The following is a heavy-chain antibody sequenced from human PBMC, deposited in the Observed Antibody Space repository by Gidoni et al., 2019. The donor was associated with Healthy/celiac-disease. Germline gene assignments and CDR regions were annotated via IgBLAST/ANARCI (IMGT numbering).Heavy chain of an antibody. CDR3: ARDGYYDSSGLNWFDP. J-gene: IGHJ5*02. V-gene: IGHV4-61*02. D-gene: IGHD3-22*01. CDR2: IYTSGST. Sequence: QVQLQESGPGLVKPSQTLSLTCTVSGGSISRGSYYWSWIRQPAGKGLEWIGRIYTSGSTNYNPSLKSRVTISVDTSKNQFSLKLSSVTAADTAVYYCARDGYYDSSGLNWFDPWGQGTLVTVSS. CDR1: GGSISRGSYY.